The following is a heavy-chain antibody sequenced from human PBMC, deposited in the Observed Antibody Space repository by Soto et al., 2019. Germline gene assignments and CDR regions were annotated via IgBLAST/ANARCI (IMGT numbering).Heavy chain of an antibody. J-gene: IGHJ6*02. D-gene: IGHD3-22*01. CDR2: IYHSGST. CDR1: GGSISSYY. Sequence: SETLSLTCTVSGGSISSYYWSWIRQPPGKGLEWIGYIYHSGSTYYNPSLKSRVTISVDRSKNQFSLKLSSVTAADTAVYYCAREDYDSSGDYYGMDVWGQGTTVTVSS. V-gene: IGHV4-59*12. CDR3: AREDYDSSGDYYGMDV.